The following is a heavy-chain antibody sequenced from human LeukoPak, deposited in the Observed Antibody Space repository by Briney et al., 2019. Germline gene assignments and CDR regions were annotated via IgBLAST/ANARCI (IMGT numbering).Heavy chain of an antibody. J-gene: IGHJ4*02. Sequence: GASVTASCKASGYTFSIYGISWVRQAPGQGLEWMGWISGYNGNTNYAQKVQSRVMMTTDTSTSTAYMELRSLRSDDTAVYYCARDATIFGVVSSFDYWGQGTLVTVSS. D-gene: IGHD3-3*01. CDR2: ISGYNGNT. V-gene: IGHV1-18*01. CDR1: GYTFSIYG. CDR3: ARDATIFGVVSSFDY.